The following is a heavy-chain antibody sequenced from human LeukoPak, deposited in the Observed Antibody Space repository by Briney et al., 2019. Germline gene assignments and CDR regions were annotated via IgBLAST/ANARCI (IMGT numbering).Heavy chain of an antibody. J-gene: IGHJ4*02. CDR1: GFTFSSYA. CDR3: AITVTTLCLDY. D-gene: IGHD4-17*01. CDR2: ISYDGSNK. V-gene: IGHV3-30*04. Sequence: GGSLRLSCAASGFTFSSYAMHRVRQAPGKGLEWVAVISYDGSNKYYADSVKGRFTISRDNSKNTLYLQMNSLRAEDTAVYYCAITVTTLCLDYWGQGTLVTVSS.